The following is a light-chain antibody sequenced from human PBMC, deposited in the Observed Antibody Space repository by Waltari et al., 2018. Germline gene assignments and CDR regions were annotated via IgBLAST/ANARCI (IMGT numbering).Light chain of an antibody. CDR1: HNINTY. Sequence: EIVLTQSPVTVSLSPGDRATFPCRASHNINTYLAWSQHKPGQAPRLLIYDASNRARGVPARISGSGSGTDFALTISSLEAEDSAVYYCQAGSSWPPALTFGGGSKVEIK. V-gene: IGKV3-11*01. J-gene: IGKJ4*01. CDR3: QAGSSWPPALT. CDR2: DAS.